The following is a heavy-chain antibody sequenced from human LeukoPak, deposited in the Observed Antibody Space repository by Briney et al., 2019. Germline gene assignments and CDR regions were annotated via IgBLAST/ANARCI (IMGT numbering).Heavy chain of an antibody. J-gene: IGHJ2*01. V-gene: IGHV4-39*07. CDR1: GGSISSSSYY. Sequence: SETLSLTCTVSGGSISSSSYYWGWIRQPPGKGLEWIGSIYYSGSTYYNPSLKSRVTISVDTSKNQFSLKLSSVTAADTAVYYCARDRGQWLADWYFDLWGRGTLVTVSS. D-gene: IGHD6-19*01. CDR2: IYYSGST. CDR3: ARDRGQWLADWYFDL.